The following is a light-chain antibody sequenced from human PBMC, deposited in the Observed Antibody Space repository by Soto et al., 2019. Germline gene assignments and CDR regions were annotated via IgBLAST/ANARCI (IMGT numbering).Light chain of an antibody. Sequence: QSVLTQLPSVSGAPGQRVTISCTGSSSNIGAIYGVHWYQQLPGTAPKLLIYVNTNRPSGVPDRFSASKSGTSASLAITGLQAEDEANYYCQSYDDSLSAFVFGPGTKVTVL. CDR3: QSYDDSLSAFV. J-gene: IGLJ1*01. CDR2: VNT. CDR1: SSNIGAIYG. V-gene: IGLV1-40*01.